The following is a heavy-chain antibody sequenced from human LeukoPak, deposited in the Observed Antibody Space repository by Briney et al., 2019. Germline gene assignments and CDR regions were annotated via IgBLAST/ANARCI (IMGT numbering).Heavy chain of an antibody. CDR3: ARLIRRDGYNSYFDY. CDR1: GFTFNTYT. Sequence: GGSLRLSCAASGFTFNTYTMNWVRQAPGKGLEWVSYISGSSGIIDYADSVRGRFTISRDNAKNSLYLQMNSLRAEDTAVYYCARLIRRDGYNSYFDYWGQGTLVTVSS. V-gene: IGHV3-48*04. D-gene: IGHD5-24*01. J-gene: IGHJ4*02. CDR2: ISGSSGII.